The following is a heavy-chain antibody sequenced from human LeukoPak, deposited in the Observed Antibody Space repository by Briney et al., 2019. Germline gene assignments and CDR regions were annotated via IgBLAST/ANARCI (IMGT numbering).Heavy chain of an antibody. Sequence: SETLSLTCTVSDDSISDYYRGWIRQPPGKGLEWIGSIYYSGSTYYNPSLKSRVTICVDTTKNQFSLKLSSVTAADTAVYYCAGDSSGYRPSYYYYYMDVWGKGTTVTVSS. CDR2: IYYSGST. V-gene: IGHV4-39*01. CDR3: AGDSSGYRPSYYYYYMDV. CDR1: DDSISDYY. D-gene: IGHD3-22*01. J-gene: IGHJ6*03.